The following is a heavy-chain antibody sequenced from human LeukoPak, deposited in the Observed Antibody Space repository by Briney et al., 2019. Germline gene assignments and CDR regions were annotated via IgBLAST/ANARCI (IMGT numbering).Heavy chain of an antibody. V-gene: IGHV4-39*07. CDR1: GGPISSSSYY. Sequence: ETLSLTCTVSGGPISSSSYYWGWIRQPPGKGLEWIGSIYYSGSTYYNPSLKSRVTISVDTSKNQFSLKLSSVTAADTAVYYCARALWHSSSWTHFDYWGQGTLVTVSS. CDR2: IYYSGST. CDR3: ARALWHSSSWTHFDY. J-gene: IGHJ4*02. D-gene: IGHD6-13*01.